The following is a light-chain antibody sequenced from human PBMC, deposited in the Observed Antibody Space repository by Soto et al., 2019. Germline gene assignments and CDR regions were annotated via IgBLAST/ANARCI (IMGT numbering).Light chain of an antibody. J-gene: IGKJ4*01. CDR2: GAS. CDR3: QQYNNWPLT. Sequence: EIVMTQSPATLSVSPGDRATLSCRASQSVSINLAWYQQKPGQAPRLLIYGASTRATGIATRFSGSGSGTEFTVTISSLQSEDFAVYYCQQYNNWPLTFGGGTKVEI. CDR1: QSVSIN. V-gene: IGKV3-15*01.